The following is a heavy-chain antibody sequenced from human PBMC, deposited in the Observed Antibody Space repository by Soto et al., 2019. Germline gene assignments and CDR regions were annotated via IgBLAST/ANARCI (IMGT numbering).Heavy chain of an antibody. CDR3: GKGRGRYYCWSGIGGRAFDI. CDR1: GGSISSGDYY. V-gene: IGHV4-30-4*01. D-gene: IGHD3-3*01. J-gene: IGHJ3*02. Sequence: PSETLSLTCTVSGGSISSGDYYWSWIRQPPGKGLEWIGYIYYSGSTYYNPSLKSRVTISVDTSKNQFSLKLSSVTAADTAVYYCGKGRGRYYCWSGIGGRAFDIWGQGTMVTVSS. CDR2: IYYSGST.